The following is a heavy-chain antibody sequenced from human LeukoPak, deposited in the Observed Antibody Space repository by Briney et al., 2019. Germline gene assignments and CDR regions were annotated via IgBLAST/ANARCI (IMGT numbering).Heavy chain of an antibody. CDR3: ARGVLGPLWFDP. CDR1: GGSFSGYY. V-gene: IGHV4-34*01. Sequence: SETLSLTCAVYGGSFSGYYWSWIRQPPGKGLEWIGEINHSGGTNYNPSLKSRVTISVDTSKNQFSLKLGSVTAADTAVYYCARGVLGPLWFDPWGQGALVTVSS. J-gene: IGHJ5*02. CDR2: INHSGGT.